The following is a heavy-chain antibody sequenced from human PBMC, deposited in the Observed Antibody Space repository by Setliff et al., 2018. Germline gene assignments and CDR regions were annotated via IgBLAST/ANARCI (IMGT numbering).Heavy chain of an antibody. CDR3: VRVEAGYCSSTSCYVVGAFDI. Sequence: SETLSLTCTVSGGSISSNYWSWVRQPSGKGLEWIGYIYTSGSTNYNPSLKSRGTISVDTSRNQFSLKLSSVTAADTAVYYCVRVEAGYCSSTSCYVVGAFDIWGQGTMVTVS. CDR2: IYTSGST. J-gene: IGHJ3*02. D-gene: IGHD2-2*03. V-gene: IGHV4-4*08. CDR1: GGSISSNY.